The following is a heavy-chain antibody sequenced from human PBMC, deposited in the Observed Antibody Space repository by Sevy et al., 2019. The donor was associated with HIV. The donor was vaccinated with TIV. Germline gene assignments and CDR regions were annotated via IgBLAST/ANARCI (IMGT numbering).Heavy chain of an antibody. CDR3: ARDRGGSYYVHEQHPTGGSFDY. J-gene: IGHJ4*02. D-gene: IGHD1-26*01. V-gene: IGHV1-18*01. Sequence: ASVKVSCKASGYTFTSYGISWVRQAPGQGLEWMVWISAYNGNTNYAQKLQGRVTMTTDTSTSTAYMELRSLRSDDTAVYYCARDRGGSYYVHEQHPTGGSFDYWGQGTLVTVSS. CDR2: ISAYNGNT. CDR1: GYTFTSYG.